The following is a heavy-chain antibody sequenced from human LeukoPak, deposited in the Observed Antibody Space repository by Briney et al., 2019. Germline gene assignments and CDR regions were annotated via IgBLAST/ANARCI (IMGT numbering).Heavy chain of an antibody. CDR3: AKDYMIVVVITPYFDY. CDR1: GFIFSDYY. CDR2: ISGSGGST. D-gene: IGHD3-22*01. J-gene: IGHJ4*02. Sequence: PGGSLRLSCVGSGFIFSDYYMDWVRQAPGKGLEWVSAISGSGGSTYYADSVKGRFTISRDNSKNTLYLQMNSLRAEDTAVYYCAKDYMIVVVITPYFDYWGQGTLVTVSS. V-gene: IGHV3-23*01.